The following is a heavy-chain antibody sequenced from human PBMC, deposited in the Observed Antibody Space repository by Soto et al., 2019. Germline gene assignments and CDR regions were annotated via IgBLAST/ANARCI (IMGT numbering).Heavy chain of an antibody. V-gene: IGHV3-48*02. Sequence: EVQLVESGGGLVQPGGSLRLSCAASGFTFSSYSMNCVRQAPGKGLEWVSYMSSSSSTIYYADSVKGRFTISRDNAKNSLYLQMNSLRDEDTAVYYCARDTLRLSDYDAFDIWGQGTMVTVSS. CDR2: MSSSSSTI. CDR1: GFTFSSYS. CDR3: ARDTLRLSDYDAFDI. D-gene: IGHD3-3*01. J-gene: IGHJ3*02.